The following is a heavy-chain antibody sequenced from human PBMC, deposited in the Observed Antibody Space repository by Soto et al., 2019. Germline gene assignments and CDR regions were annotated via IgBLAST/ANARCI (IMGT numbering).Heavy chain of an antibody. CDR3: ARHSPLLPGRAFDI. J-gene: IGHJ3*02. V-gene: IGHV5-51*01. D-gene: IGHD2-15*01. CDR1: GDSFINYW. CDR2: ICPGDSDT. Sequence: PGESLKISCKGSGDSFINYWIGWVRQRPGKGLEWMGVICPGDSDTRYSPSFQGQVTISADKSISTAYLQWSSLKASDTAMYYCARHSPLLPGRAFDIWGQGTMVTVSS.